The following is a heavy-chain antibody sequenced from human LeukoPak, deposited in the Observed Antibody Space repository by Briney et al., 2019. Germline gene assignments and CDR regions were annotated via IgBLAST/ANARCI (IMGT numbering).Heavy chain of an antibody. V-gene: IGHV4-59*08. J-gene: IGHJ4*02. CDR3: ARQGYGDWDFDY. CDR2: IYYSGST. CDR1: GRSISIYY. D-gene: IGHD4-17*01. Sequence: SESLSLTCTLSGRSISIYYWSWIRQPPGGGLEWIGYIYYSGSTNYNPSLKSRVTISVDTSKNQFSLKLSSVTAADTAVYYCARQGYGDWDFDYWGQGTLVTVSS.